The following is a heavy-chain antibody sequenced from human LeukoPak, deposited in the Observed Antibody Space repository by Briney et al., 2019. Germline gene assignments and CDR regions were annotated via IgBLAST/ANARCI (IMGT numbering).Heavy chain of an antibody. J-gene: IGHJ5*02. Sequence: ASVKVSCKASGYTFTSYGISWVRQATGQGLEWMGWINPNSGGTNYAQKFQGRVTMTRDTSISTAYMELSRLRSDDTAVYYCARDGAYYYGSGSYYNPNWFDPWGQGTLVTVSS. D-gene: IGHD3-10*01. V-gene: IGHV1-2*02. CDR2: INPNSGGT. CDR3: ARDGAYYYGSGSYYNPNWFDP. CDR1: GYTFTSYG.